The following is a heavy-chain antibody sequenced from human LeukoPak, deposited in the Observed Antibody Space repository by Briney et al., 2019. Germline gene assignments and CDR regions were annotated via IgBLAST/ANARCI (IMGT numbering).Heavy chain of an antibody. CDR2: ISDDGRNK. J-gene: IGHJ4*02. D-gene: IGHD6-13*01. V-gene: IGHV3-30*18. Sequence: GRSLRLSCAASGFTFNNYGMHYVRQAPGKGLEWVAVISDDGRNKNYADSVKGRFTISRDSSNNTLYLQMNSLRAEDTGVYFCAKDRETTASGTFDYRGQGTLVTVSS. CDR1: GFTFNNYG. CDR3: AKDRETTASGTFDY.